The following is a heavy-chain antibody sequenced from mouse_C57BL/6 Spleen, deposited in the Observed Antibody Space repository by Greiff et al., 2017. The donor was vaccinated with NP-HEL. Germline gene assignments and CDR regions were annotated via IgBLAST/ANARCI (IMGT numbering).Heavy chain of an antibody. J-gene: IGHJ3*01. CDR2: IYPGNSDT. CDR1: GYTFTSYW. CDR3: TKFITTGYGFAY. Sequence: VQLQQSGTVLARPGASVKMSCKTSGYTFTSYWMHWVKQRPGQGLEWIGAIYPGNSDTSYNQKFKGKAKLTAVTSASTAYMELSSLTNEDSAVYYWTKFITTGYGFAYWGQGTLVTVSA. V-gene: IGHV1-5*01. D-gene: IGHD1-1*01.